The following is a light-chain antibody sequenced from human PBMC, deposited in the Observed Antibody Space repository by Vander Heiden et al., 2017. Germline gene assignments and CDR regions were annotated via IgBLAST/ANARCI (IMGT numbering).Light chain of an antibody. CDR1: QSVLYSSNNKNY. V-gene: IGKV4-1*01. J-gene: IGKJ4*01. CDR3: QQYYRTPLT. Sequence: DIVMTPAPDSLAVSLGERATINCKSSQSVLYSSNNKNYLAWYQQKPGQPPKLLIYWASTRESGVPDRCSGSGSGTDFTLTISSLQAEDVAVYYCQQYYRTPLTFGGGTKVEIK. CDR2: WAS.